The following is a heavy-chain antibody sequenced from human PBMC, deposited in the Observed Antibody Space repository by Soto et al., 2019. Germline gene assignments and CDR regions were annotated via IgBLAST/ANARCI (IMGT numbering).Heavy chain of an antibody. CDR1: EFTFSNYA. V-gene: IGHV3-23*01. Sequence: GSLRVSCAASEFTFSNYAMSWVRQAPGKGLEWVSSISDNGGTTYYADSVKGRFTISRDNSKNTLYLQMNSLRAEDTAVYYCAKDPQPLIVYFDYWGHGTTVTVSS. J-gene: IGHJ4*03. D-gene: IGHD6-13*01. CDR2: ISDNGGTT. CDR3: AKDPQPLIVYFDY.